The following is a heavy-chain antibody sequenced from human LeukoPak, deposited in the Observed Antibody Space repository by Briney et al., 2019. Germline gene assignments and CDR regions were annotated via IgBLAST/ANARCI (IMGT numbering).Heavy chain of an antibody. CDR1: GFTFDEYG. J-gene: IGHJ6*03. Sequence: GGSLRLSCAASGFTFDEYGMSWVRQAPGKGLEWVSGINWNGGSTGYADSVKGRFTISRDNAKNSLYLQMNSLRAEDTALYYCARDTTWGLGDYYYMDVWGKGTTVTVSS. CDR3: ARDTTWGLGDYYYMDV. D-gene: IGHD3-16*01. CDR2: INWNGGST. V-gene: IGHV3-20*04.